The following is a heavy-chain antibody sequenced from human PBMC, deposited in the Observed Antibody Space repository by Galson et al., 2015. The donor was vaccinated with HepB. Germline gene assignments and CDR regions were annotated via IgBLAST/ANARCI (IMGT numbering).Heavy chain of an antibody. CDR3: ARAPPRGGQQPKNWFDP. J-gene: IGHJ5*02. CDR1: GYTFTSYA. CDR2: INTNTGNP. Sequence: SVKVSCKASGYTFTSYAMNWVRQAPGQGLEWMGWINTNTGNPTYAQGFTGRFVFSLDTSVSTAYLQISSLKAEDTAVYYCARAPPRGGQQPKNWFDPWGQGTLVTVSS. V-gene: IGHV7-4-1*02. D-gene: IGHD6-13*01.